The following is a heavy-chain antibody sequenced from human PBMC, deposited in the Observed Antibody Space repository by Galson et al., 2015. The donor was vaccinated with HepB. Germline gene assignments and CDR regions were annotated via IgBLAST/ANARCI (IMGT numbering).Heavy chain of an antibody. D-gene: IGHD5/OR15-5a*01. CDR1: GGSFSGYY. CDR2: INHSGST. CDR3: ARGCLADDHNFDY. V-gene: IGHV4-34*01. J-gene: IGHJ4*02. Sequence: ETLSLTCAVYGGSFSGYYWSWIRQPPGKGLEWIGEINHSGSTNYNPSLKSRVTISVDTSKNQFSLKLSSVTAADTAVYYCARGCLADDHNFDYWGQGTLVTVSS.